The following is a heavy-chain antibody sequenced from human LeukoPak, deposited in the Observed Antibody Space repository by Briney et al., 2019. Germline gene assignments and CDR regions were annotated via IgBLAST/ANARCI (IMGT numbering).Heavy chain of an antibody. CDR3: ARFFMTTGYLGWFDP. CDR1: GGSISNYY. J-gene: IGHJ5*02. CDR2: IYHSGST. Sequence: SETLSLTCTVSGGSISNYYWSWIRQPPGKGLEWIGSIYHSGSTYYNPSLKSRVTISVDTSKNQFSLKLSSVTAADTAVYYCARFFMTTGYLGWFDPWGQGTLVTVSS. D-gene: IGHD4-17*01. V-gene: IGHV4-59*08.